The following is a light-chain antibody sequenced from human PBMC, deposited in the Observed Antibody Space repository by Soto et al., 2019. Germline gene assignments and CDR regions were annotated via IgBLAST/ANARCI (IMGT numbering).Light chain of an antibody. J-gene: IGKJ4*01. V-gene: IGKV1-12*01. CDR2: AAS. CDR3: QQGDSFPLT. CDR1: QGIGSW. Sequence: DIQMTLSPSSVSASVGDRVTITCRASQGIGSWLAWFQQKPGEAPRLLIYAASSLHSGVPSRFSGSGSGTDFTLTITSLQPEDFATYYCQQGDSFPLTFGGGTKVEIK.